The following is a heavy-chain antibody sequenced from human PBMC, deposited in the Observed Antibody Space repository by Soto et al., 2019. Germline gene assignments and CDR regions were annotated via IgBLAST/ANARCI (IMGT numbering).Heavy chain of an antibody. V-gene: IGHV1-2*02. D-gene: IGHD3-10*01. CDR2: INPNSGGT. CDR3: ARDYGAGSYYNY. Sequence: ASVKVSCKASGYTFTGYYMHWVRQAPGQGLEWMGWINPNSGGTNYAQKFQGRVTMTRDTSNSTAYMELRRLRSDDAAVYYCARDYGAGSYYNYWGQGTLVTVSS. J-gene: IGHJ4*02. CDR1: GYTFTGYY.